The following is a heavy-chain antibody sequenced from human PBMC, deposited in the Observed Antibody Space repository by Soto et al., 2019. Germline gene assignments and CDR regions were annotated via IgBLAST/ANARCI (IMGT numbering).Heavy chain of an antibody. CDR3: ARGIRGLTKRIFDY. V-gene: IGHV3-13*01. J-gene: IGHJ4*02. D-gene: IGHD2-15*01. CDR1: GFTFSSYD. Sequence: SGGSLRLSCAASGFTFSSYDMHWVRQATGKGLEWVSAIGTAGDTYYPGSVKGRFTISRENAKNSLYLQMNSLRAEDTAVYYCARGIRGLTKRIFDYWGQGTLVNRLL. CDR2: IGTAGDT.